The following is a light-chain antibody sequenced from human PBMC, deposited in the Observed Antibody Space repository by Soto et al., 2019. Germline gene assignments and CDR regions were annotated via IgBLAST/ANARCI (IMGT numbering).Light chain of an antibody. V-gene: IGKV1-5*01. CDR1: QSISSW. J-gene: IGKJ1*01. Sequence: DIQMTQSPSTLYSSVGDRVTITFRATQSISSWLAWYQQKPGKALKLLIYDPSSLESGVPSRFSGSGSGTESTLSISGLETDDFATYDGQQYNSYPVTFGQGTKVEIK. CDR3: QQYNSYPVT. CDR2: DPS.